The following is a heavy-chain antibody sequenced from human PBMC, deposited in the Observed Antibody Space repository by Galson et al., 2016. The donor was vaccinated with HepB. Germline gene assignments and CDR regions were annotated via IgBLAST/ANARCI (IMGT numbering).Heavy chain of an antibody. Sequence: SVKVSCKASGYNFISYYMHWVRQAPGQGLEWMGTINPSGGSTSYAQKFQGRVTMTRDTSTSTIYMELSSLRPEDTAVYYCARNPKQWLIRHYFASWGQGTLFTASS. V-gene: IGHV1-46*01. CDR3: ARNPKQWLIRHYFAS. CDR2: INPSGGST. CDR1: GYNFISYY. J-gene: IGHJ4*02. D-gene: IGHD6-19*01.